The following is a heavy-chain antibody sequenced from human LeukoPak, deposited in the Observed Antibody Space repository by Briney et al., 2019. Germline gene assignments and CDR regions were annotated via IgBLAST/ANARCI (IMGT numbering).Heavy chain of an antibody. Sequence: GGSLRLSCAASGFIFSDYYMGWVRQAPGKGLEWVSYISNKGSSSTTYYADSVKGRFTISRDDAQNSLYLQMNSLRADDTAVYYCAKDILAAGLFFDYWGQGIPVTVSS. CDR2: ISNKGSSSTT. J-gene: IGHJ4*01. CDR3: AKDILAAGLFFDY. V-gene: IGHV3-11*01. CDR1: GFIFSDYY. D-gene: IGHD6-13*01.